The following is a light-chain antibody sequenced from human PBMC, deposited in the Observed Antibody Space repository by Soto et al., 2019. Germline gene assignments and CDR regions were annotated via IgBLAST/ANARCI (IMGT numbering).Light chain of an antibody. CDR3: QQYNNWPPCT. Sequence: EIVMTQSPATLSVSPGVRATLSCRASQSVSSNLAWYQQKPGQAPRLLIYGASTRATGIPARFSGSGSGTEFTLTISSLQSADFAVYYCQQYNNWPPCTFGQGTKVEIK. V-gene: IGKV3-15*01. CDR2: GAS. J-gene: IGKJ1*01. CDR1: QSVSSN.